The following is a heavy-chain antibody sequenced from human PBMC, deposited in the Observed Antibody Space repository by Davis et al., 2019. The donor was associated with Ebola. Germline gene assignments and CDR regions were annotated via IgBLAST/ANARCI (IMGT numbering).Heavy chain of an antibody. D-gene: IGHD2-2*01. CDR3: ARVPRYCSSTRCYWGWFDP. J-gene: IGHJ5*02. CDR1: GGSVSSGSYF. CDR2: IYDSGST. Sequence: SETLSLTCTVSGGSVSSGSYFWSWIRQPPAKGLEWIGYIYDSGSTNYNPSLKSRVHISVDTSKNQFSLKLNSVTTADTAVYYCARVPRYCSSTRCYWGWFDPWGQGTLVTVSS. V-gene: IGHV4-61*01.